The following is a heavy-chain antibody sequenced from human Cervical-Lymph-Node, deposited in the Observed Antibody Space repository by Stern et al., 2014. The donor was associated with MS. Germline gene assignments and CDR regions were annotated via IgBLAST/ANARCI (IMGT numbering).Heavy chain of an antibody. CDR2: TNHISGTI. V-gene: IGHV1-69*01. CDR1: GGSFSNYA. J-gene: IGHJ5*02. D-gene: IGHD2-21*02. CDR3: APLRQGSCSGGACHLPP. Sequence: VQLVQSGAEVRKPGSSVKVSCKASGGSFSNYALNWVRQAPGQGLEWMGGTNHISGTINYAQKFRGRVTITADESKTTAYMEVSSLKSEDTAVYYCAPLRQGSCSGGACHLPPWGQGTLVTVAS.